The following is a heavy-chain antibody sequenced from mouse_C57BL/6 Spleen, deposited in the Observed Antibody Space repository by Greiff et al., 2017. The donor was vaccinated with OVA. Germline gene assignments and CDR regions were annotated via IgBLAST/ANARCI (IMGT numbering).Heavy chain of an antibody. CDR3: ARGGKLGAYAMDY. J-gene: IGHJ4*01. CDR1: GYSFTGYY. CDR2: INPSTGGT. Sequence: VQLQQSGPELVKPGASVKISCKASGYSFTGYYMNWVKQSPEKSLEWIGEINPSTGGTTYNQKFKAKATLTVDKSSSTAYMQLKSLTSEDSAVYYCARGGKLGAYAMDYWGQGTSVTVSS. D-gene: IGHD4-1*01. V-gene: IGHV1-42*01.